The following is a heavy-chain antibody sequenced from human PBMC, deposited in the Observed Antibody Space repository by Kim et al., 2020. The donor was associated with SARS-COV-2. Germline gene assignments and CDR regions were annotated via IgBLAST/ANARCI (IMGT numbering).Heavy chain of an antibody. CDR1: GITFSTSF. CDR2: IDGDGSTT. CDR3: TKDFDWESGH. D-gene: IGHD3-9*01. Sequence: GGSLRLSCVASGITFSTSFMHWVRQTPGKGLLWVSRIDGDGSTTSYADSVRGRFTISRDNAKNTVYLQMNSLRAEDTAVYYCTKDFDWESGHWGHGTLVTVSS. J-gene: IGHJ4*01. V-gene: IGHV3-74*01.